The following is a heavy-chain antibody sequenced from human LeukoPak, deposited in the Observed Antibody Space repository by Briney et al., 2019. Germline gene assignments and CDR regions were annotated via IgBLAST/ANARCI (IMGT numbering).Heavy chain of an antibody. Sequence: ASETLSLTCTVSGGSISSGSYYWSWIRQPAGKGLEWIGRIYTSGSTNYNPSLKSRVTISVDTSKNQFSLKLSSVTAADTAVYYCASVSKYSSSSGYYYYYMDVWGKGTTVTVSS. D-gene: IGHD6-6*01. V-gene: IGHV4-61*02. CDR1: GGSISSGSYY. CDR3: ASVSKYSSSSGYYYYYMDV. J-gene: IGHJ6*03. CDR2: IYTSGST.